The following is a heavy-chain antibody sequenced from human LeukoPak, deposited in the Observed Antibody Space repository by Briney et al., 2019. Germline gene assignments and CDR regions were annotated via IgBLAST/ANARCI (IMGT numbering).Heavy chain of an antibody. CDR3: ARAQAVAGTGGFDP. CDR2: VNSDGSST. Sequence: QTGGSLRLSCAASGFTFNNYWMHWVRQAPGKGLVWVSRVNSDGSSTSYADSVKGRFTISRDNAKNTVYLQMKSLRDDDTAVYYCARAQAVAGTGGFDPWGQGTLVTVSP. V-gene: IGHV3-74*01. CDR1: GFTFNNYW. D-gene: IGHD6-19*01. J-gene: IGHJ5*02.